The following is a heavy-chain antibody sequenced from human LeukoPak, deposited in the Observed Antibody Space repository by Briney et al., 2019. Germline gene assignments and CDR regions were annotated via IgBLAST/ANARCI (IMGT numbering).Heavy chain of an antibody. Sequence: GASVKVSCKASGYTFTGLDINWVRQASGQGLEWMGWMNPNSGNTGYAQKFQGRVTLTRNTSISTAYMELSSLRSEDTAVYYCARDSRVSGDYWGQGTLVTVSS. J-gene: IGHJ4*02. CDR3: ARDSRVSGDY. CDR1: GYTFTGLD. CDR2: MNPNSGNT. V-gene: IGHV1-8*01. D-gene: IGHD3-22*01.